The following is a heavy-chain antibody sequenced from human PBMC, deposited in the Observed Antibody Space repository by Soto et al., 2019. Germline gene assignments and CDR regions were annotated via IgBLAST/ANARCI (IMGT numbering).Heavy chain of an antibody. Sequence: EVQLVESGGDLVQPGGSLRLSCAASGFNFSNFWMSWVRQTPGRGLEWVADMNQDGSEKYYLDSVRGRFTISRDNAKNSLFLQYISLRAEDTAVYYCAKDASGWSVTWGQGTPVIVST. CDR2: MNQDGSEK. J-gene: IGHJ5*02. V-gene: IGHV3-7*04. CDR3: AKDASGWSVT. CDR1: GFNFSNFW. D-gene: IGHD6-19*01.